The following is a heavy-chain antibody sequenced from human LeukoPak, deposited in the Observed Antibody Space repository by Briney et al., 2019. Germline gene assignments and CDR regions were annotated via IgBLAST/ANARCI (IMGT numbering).Heavy chain of an antibody. V-gene: IGHV1-69*02. Sequence: GASVKVSCKASGYTFTGYYMHWVRQAPGQGLEWMGRIIPILGIANYAQKFQGRVTITADKSTSTAYMELSSLRSEDTAVYYCARSYSSSWYYFDYWGQGTLVTVSS. J-gene: IGHJ4*02. CDR3: ARSYSSSWYYFDY. D-gene: IGHD6-13*01. CDR1: GYTFTGYY. CDR2: IIPILGIA.